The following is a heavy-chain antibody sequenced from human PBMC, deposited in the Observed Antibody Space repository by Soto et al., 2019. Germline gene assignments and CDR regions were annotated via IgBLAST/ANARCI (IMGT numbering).Heavy chain of an antibody. V-gene: IGHV3-30*18. CDR2: ISYDGNNK. CDR1: GFKFSSYG. J-gene: IGHJ6*02. D-gene: IGHD1-26*01. Sequence: QVQLVESGGGVVQPGRSLRLSCGASGFKFSSYGMNWVRQAPGKGLEWVAVISYDGNNKDYADSVKGRFTISRDNSKNTLYLQMNSLRAVDTAVFYCAKGLVGYVFGVQDYYFGMDVWGQGTTVTVSS. CDR3: AKGLVGYVFGVQDYYFGMDV.